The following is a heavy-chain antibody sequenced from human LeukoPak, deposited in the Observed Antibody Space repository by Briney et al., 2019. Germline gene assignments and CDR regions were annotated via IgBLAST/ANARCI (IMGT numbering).Heavy chain of an antibody. CDR1: GYTFTSYG. D-gene: IGHD3-22*01. CDR2: ISAYNGNT. V-gene: IGHV1-18*01. CDR3: ARSGLVVIKLSLDI. J-gene: IGHJ3*02. Sequence: GASVKVSCKASGYTFTSYGISWVRQAPGQGLEWMGWISAYNGNTNYAQKLQGRVTITTDTSTSTAYMELRSLRSDDTAVYYCARSGLVVIKLSLDIWGQGTMVTVSS.